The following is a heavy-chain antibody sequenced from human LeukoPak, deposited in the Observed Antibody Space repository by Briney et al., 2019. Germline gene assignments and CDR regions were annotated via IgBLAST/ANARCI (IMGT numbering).Heavy chain of an antibody. V-gene: IGHV1-18*01. J-gene: IGHJ4*02. D-gene: IGHD3-22*01. CDR2: ISAYNGNT. CDR1: GYTFTSYG. Sequence: ASVMVFCRASGYTFTSYGIIWVRQAPGQGLEGMVWISAYNGNTNYAQKLERRVTMTTDTSRSTAYMEPRSLRCADTAVYYCARAHDSSGSRGDYWGQGTLVTVSS. CDR3: ARAHDSSGSRGDY.